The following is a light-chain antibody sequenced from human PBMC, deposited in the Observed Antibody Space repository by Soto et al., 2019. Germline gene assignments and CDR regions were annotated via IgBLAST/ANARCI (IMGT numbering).Light chain of an antibody. J-gene: IGKJ1*01. CDR3: QQYTNYPWT. Sequence: DIQMTQSPPTLSASVGDRATITCRASQSISSRLAWYQQRPGKAPNLLIYDVSSLESGVPSRFSGSGSGTEFTLTISSLQPDDFATYYCQQYTNYPWTFGQGTKVEIK. V-gene: IGKV1-5*01. CDR2: DVS. CDR1: QSISSR.